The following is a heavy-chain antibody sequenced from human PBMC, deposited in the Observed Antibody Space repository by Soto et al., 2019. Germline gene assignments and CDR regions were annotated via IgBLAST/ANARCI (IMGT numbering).Heavy chain of an antibody. V-gene: IGHV3-73*01. CDR1: GFTFSGSA. Sequence: GGSLRLSCAASGFTFSGSAMHWVRQASGKGLEWVGRIRSKANSYATAYAASVKGRFTISRDDSKNTAYLQMNSLKTEDMAVYYCASDTARVYYGIDVWGQGTTVTVSS. D-gene: IGHD5-18*01. CDR3: ASDTARVYYGIDV. CDR2: IRSKANSYAT. J-gene: IGHJ6*02.